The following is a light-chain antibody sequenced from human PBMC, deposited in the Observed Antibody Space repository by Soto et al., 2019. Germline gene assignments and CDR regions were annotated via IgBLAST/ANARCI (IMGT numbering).Light chain of an antibody. V-gene: IGKV3-11*01. CDR3: QHRSSWLT. CDR1: QSVSSY. Sequence: EIVLTQSPATLSLSPGERATLSCRASQSVSSYLAWYQQKPGQAPRLLIYDASNRATGIPARFSGSGSGTVVTVSISSLEPEDFASYYCQHRSSWLTFGGWTKVEIK. CDR2: DAS. J-gene: IGKJ4*01.